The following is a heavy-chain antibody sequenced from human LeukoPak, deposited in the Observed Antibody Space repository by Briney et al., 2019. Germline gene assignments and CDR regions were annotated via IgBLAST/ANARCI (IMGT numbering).Heavy chain of an antibody. CDR2: IYHSGST. D-gene: IGHD2-2*02. J-gene: IGHJ4*02. CDR3: ARSPQDEIPLFDY. CDR1: GGSISSGGYY. Sequence: SETLSLTCTVSGGSISSGGYYWSWIRQPPGKGLEWIGYIYHSGSTYYNPSLNSRVTISVDRSKNQFSLKLSSVTAADTAVYYCARSPQDEIPLFDYWGQGTLVTVSS. V-gene: IGHV4-30-2*01.